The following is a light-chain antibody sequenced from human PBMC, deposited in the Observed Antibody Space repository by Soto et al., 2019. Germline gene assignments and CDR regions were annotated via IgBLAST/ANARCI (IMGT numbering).Light chain of an antibody. CDR2: DAS. V-gene: IGKV3-11*01. Sequence: EIVLTQSPATLSLSPGERATLSCRASQSVSSYLAWYHQKPGQAPRRLIYDASNRATVIPVRFSGSGSGTDFTLTIISLEAEDFAVDYCQQRSNWPGTFGQGTKVDIK. CDR3: QQRSNWPGT. J-gene: IGKJ1*01. CDR1: QSVSSY.